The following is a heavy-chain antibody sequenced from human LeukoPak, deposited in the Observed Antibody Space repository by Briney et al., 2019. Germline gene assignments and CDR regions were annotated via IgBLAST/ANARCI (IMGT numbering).Heavy chain of an antibody. CDR2: ISASGGST. D-gene: IGHD4-17*01. CDR1: GLTFSRYA. CDR3: ARDGYYGDYYYGMDV. J-gene: IGHJ6*02. V-gene: IGHV3-23*01. Sequence: GGSLRLSCAASGLTFSRYAMSWVRQAPGKGLEWVSAISASGGSTYYADSVKGRFTISRDNSKNTLYLQMNSLRVEDTAVYYCARDGYYGDYYYGMDVWGQGTTVTVSS.